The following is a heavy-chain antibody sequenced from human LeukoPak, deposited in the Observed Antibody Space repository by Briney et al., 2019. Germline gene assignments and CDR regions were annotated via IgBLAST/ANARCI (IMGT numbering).Heavy chain of an antibody. CDR1: GGSFSGYY. D-gene: IGHD5-18*01. J-gene: IGHJ4*02. CDR3: ARGRYSYGYSDY. Sequence: KPSETLSLTCAVYGGSFSGYYWSWIRQPPGKGLEWIGEINHSGSTNYNPSLKSRVTISVDTSKNQFSLKLSSVTAADTAVYYCARGRYSYGYSDYWGQGTLVTVSS. V-gene: IGHV4-34*01. CDR2: INHSGST.